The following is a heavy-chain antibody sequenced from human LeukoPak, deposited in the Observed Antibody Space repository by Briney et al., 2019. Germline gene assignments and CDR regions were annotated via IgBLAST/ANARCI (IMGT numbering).Heavy chain of an antibody. D-gene: IGHD3-10*01. V-gene: IGHV4-59*01. J-gene: IGHJ3*02. CDR1: SGSFSGYY. CDR3: ARALWFGELLDSGIAFDI. Sequence: ETSETLSLTCAVYSGSFSGYYWSWIRQPPGKGLEWIGYIYYSGSTNYNPSLKSRVTISVDTSKNQFSLKLSSVTAADTAVYYCARALWFGELLDSGIAFDIWGQGTMVTVSS. CDR2: IYYSGST.